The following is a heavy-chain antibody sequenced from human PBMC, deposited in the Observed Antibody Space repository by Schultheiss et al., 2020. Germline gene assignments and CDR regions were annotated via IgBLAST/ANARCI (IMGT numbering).Heavy chain of an antibody. Sequence: SETLSLTCTVSGGSISSYYWSWIRQPPGKGLEWIGYIYYSGSTNYNPSLKSRVTISVDTSKNQFSLKLISVTAADTAVYYCARDAGWNGSDVWGPGHTGTVAS. CDR3: ARDAGWNGSDV. CDR1: GGSISSYY. D-gene: IGHD3-3*01. V-gene: IGHV4-59*01. CDR2: IYYSGST. J-gene: IGHJ6*02.